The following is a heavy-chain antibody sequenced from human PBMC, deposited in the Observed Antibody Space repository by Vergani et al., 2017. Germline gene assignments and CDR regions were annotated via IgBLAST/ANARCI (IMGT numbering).Heavy chain of an antibody. CDR2: IYHSGST. Sequence: QVQLQESGPGLVKPPGTLSLTCAVSGGTISSSNWWSWVRQPPGEGLEWIGEIYHSGSTTYNPSLKSRVTISVDKTKNQFSLKLSSVTAADTAVYYCARASNLYKEHYYYGMDGWGQGTTVTVSS. CDR1: GGTISSSNW. V-gene: IGHV4-4*03. D-gene: IGHD5-24*01. CDR3: ARASNLYKEHYYYGMDG. J-gene: IGHJ6*02.